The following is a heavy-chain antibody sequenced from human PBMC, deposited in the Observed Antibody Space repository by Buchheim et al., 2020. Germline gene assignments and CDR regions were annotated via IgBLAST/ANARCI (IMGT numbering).Heavy chain of an antibody. D-gene: IGHD1/OR15-1a*01. CDR3: AIHAREQLWTFRFDP. J-gene: IGHJ5*02. CDR2: ISDSSI. V-gene: IGHV3-11*01. CDR1: GFTFNDFH. Sequence: QVQLVESGGGLVKPGGSLRLSCATSGFTFNDFHMSWIRQAPGKGLEWISYISDSSIYYADSVRGRFTISRANAKSSLYLQLNNLRAEDTAVYYCAIHAREQLWTFRFDPWGQGT.